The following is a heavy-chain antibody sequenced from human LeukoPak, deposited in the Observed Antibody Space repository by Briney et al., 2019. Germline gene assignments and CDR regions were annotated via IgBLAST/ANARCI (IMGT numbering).Heavy chain of an antibody. J-gene: IGHJ4*02. Sequence: ASVKVSRKASGYTFTSYGISWVRQAPGQGLEWMGWISAYNGNTNYAQKLQGRVTMTTDTSTSTAYMELRSLRSDDTAVYYCARLGIAAAAHYFDYWGQGTLVTVSS. D-gene: IGHD6-13*01. CDR1: GYTFTSYG. CDR3: ARLGIAAAAHYFDY. V-gene: IGHV1-18*01. CDR2: ISAYNGNT.